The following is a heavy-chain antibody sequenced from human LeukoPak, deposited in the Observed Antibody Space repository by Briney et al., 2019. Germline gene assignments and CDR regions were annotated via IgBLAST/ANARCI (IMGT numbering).Heavy chain of an antibody. D-gene: IGHD6-19*01. Sequence: PSETLSLTCTVSGGSISSSSYYWGWIRQPPGKGLEWIGSIYYSGSTYYNPSLKSRVTISVDTSKNQFSLKLSSVTAADTAVYYCARGSGWCDYWGQGTLVTVSS. J-gene: IGHJ4*02. CDR2: IYYSGST. CDR1: GGSISSSSYY. CDR3: ARGSGWCDY. V-gene: IGHV4-39*07.